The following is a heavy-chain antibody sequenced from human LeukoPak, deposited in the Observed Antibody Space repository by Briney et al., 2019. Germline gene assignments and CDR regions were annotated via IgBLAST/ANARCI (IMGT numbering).Heavy chain of an antibody. V-gene: IGHV3-33*01. CDR3: ARAICSGGSCYEDY. J-gene: IGHJ4*02. CDR2: IWYDGSNK. CDR1: GFTFSSYG. Sequence: GGSLRLSCAASGFTFSSYGIHWVRQAPGKGLEWVAVIWYDGSNKYYADSVKGRFTISRDNSKNTLYLQMNSLRAEDTAVYYCARAICSGGSCYEDYWGQGTLVTVSS. D-gene: IGHD2-15*01.